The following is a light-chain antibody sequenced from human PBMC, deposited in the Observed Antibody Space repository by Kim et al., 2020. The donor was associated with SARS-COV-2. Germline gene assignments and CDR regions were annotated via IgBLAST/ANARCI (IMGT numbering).Light chain of an antibody. CDR2: DAF. CDR3: QQCYDWPLT. V-gene: IGKV3-15*01. CDR1: QNVTNN. J-gene: IGKJ4*01. Sequence: EIVMTQSPGTLSVSPGERVTVSCRASQNVTNNLAWYQQRPGQAPRLLIYDAFTRATGIPTRFSGSGSGTEFTLTINSLQSEDFAVYYCQQCYDWPLTFGGGTKVDIK.